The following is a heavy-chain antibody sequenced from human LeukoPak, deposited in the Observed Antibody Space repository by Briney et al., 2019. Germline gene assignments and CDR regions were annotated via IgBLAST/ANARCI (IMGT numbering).Heavy chain of an antibody. CDR2: IYPGDSDT. V-gene: IGHV5-51*01. D-gene: IGHD6-13*01. Sequence: GESLKISCNGSGCSFSSYWIGRVRQMPGKGLECVGIIYPGDSDTRYSPSFQGQVTISADKSISTAYLQWSSLKASDTAMYYCARRRFSSSWWDFYDWGQGTLVTVSS. CDR3: ARRRFSSSWWDFYD. CDR1: GCSFSSYW. J-gene: IGHJ4*02.